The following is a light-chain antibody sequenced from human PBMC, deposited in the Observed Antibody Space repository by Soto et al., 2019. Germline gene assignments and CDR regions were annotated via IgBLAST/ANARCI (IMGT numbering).Light chain of an antibody. CDR3: QQYGGSPST. CDR2: GAS. J-gene: IGKJ2*01. Sequence: EIVLTQSPGTLSLSPGERATLSCRASQSVSSSYLAWYQQKPGQAPRLLIYGASNRATGIPDRFSGSGSGTDFTLTISRLEPDDFAVYYCQQYGGSPSTFGQGTKLEFK. CDR1: QSVSSSY. V-gene: IGKV3-20*01.